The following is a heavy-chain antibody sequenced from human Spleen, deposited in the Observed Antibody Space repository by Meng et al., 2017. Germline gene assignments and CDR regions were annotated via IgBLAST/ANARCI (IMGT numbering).Heavy chain of an antibody. Sequence: QVQLVQSGAELKKPGASVKVSCKASGYTFTRHTINWVRQAPGQGLEWMGWMNTKTGNPTYAQGFTGRFVFTLDTSVSTAYLQISSLKAEDTAMYYCARDDNGAPDYWGQGTLVTVSS. J-gene: IGHJ4*02. CDR3: ARDDNGAPDY. CDR1: GYTFTRHT. D-gene: IGHD1-14*01. V-gene: IGHV7-4-1*02. CDR2: MNTKTGNP.